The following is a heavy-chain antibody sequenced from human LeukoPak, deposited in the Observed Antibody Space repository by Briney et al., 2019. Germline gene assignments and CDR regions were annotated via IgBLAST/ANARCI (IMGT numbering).Heavy chain of an antibody. CDR2: ISYDGSNK. V-gene: IGHV3-30*03. CDR3: ARDTFVMTTVTIPGY. D-gene: IGHD4-17*01. CDR1: GFTFSSYG. Sequence: GGFLRLSCAASGFTFSSYGMHWVRQAPGKGLEWVAVISYDGSNKYYADSVKGRFTISRDNSKNTLYLQMNSLRAEDTAVYYCARDTFVMTTVTIPGYWGQGTLVTVSS. J-gene: IGHJ4*02.